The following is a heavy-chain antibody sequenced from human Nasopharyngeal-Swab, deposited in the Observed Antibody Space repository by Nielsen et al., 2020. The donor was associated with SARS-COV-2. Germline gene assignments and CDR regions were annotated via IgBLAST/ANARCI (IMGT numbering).Heavy chain of an antibody. CDR3: ATDARVLGSASLDY. J-gene: IGHJ4*02. Sequence: ASVKVSCKASAQTFSSYGISWVRQAPGQGLEWVGWISGYMGDTDYAQKFQDRVTMTRDKSTITAYMELRSLRPDDTAVYYCATDARVLGSASLDYWGQGTLVTVSS. CDR2: ISGYMGDT. D-gene: IGHD3-10*01. CDR1: AQTFSSYG. V-gene: IGHV1-18*01.